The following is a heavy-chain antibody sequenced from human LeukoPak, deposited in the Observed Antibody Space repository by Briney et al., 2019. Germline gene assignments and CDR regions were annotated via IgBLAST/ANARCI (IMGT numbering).Heavy chain of an antibody. Sequence: GGSLRLSCAASGFTFSTYAMSWVRQAPGKGLEWVSTISASGASTYYADSVKGRFTISRDNSKDTLYLQKNSLRAEDTAVYYCAKVSRDRYKSGMDVWGQGTTVTVSS. CDR1: GFTFSTYA. V-gene: IGHV3-23*01. CDR2: ISASGAST. CDR3: AKVSRDRYKSGMDV. D-gene: IGHD5-24*01. J-gene: IGHJ6*02.